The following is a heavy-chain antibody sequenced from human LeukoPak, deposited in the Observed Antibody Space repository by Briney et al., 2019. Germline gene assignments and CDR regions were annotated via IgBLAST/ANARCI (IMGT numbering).Heavy chain of an antibody. D-gene: IGHD2-2*01. Sequence: GGSLRLSCAASGFTFSSYSMNWVRQAPGKGLEWVSSISSSSSYIYYADSVKGRFTISRDNAKNSLYLQMNSLRAEDTAVYYCARLSLSHCSSTSCRNWGQGTLVTVS. CDR2: ISSSSSYI. V-gene: IGHV3-21*01. J-gene: IGHJ4*02. CDR1: GFTFSSYS. CDR3: ARLSLSHCSSTSCRN.